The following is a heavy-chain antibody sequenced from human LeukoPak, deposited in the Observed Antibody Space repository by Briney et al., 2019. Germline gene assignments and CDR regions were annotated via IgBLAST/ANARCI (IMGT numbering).Heavy chain of an antibody. CDR1: GFTFSNFW. J-gene: IGHJ6*03. CDR2: IKQDGSEK. V-gene: IGHV3-7*01. CDR3: ARDKGTVTPRGYYYYMDV. Sequence: GGSLRLSCSASGFTFSNFWMSWVRQAPGKGLEWVAKIKQDGSEKYYVDSVKGRFTISRDNAKSSLYLQMNNQRAEDTAVYFCARDKGTVTPRGYYYYMDVWGRGTTVTVSS. D-gene: IGHD4-11*01.